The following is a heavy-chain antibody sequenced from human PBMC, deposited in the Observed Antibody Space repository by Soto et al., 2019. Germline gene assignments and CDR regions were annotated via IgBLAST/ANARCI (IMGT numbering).Heavy chain of an antibody. J-gene: IGHJ4*02. D-gene: IGHD2-15*01. CDR3: ARDSRGGDGNVDIVATWGCSGGSCYPATLDY. CDR2: INPNSGGT. Sequence: GASVKVSCKAAGYTFTGYYMHWVRQAPGQGLEWMGWINPNSGGTNYAQKFQGWVTMTRDTSISTAYVELSRLRSDDTAVYYCARDSRGGDGNVDIVATWGCSGGSCYPATLDYWGQGTLVTVSS. CDR1: GYTFTGYY. V-gene: IGHV1-2*04.